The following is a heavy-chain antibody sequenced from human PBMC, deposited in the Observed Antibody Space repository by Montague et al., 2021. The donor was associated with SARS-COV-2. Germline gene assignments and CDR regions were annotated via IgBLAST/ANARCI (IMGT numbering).Heavy chain of an antibody. CDR2: IYYSGST. CDR3: ARDVGWYSSSWFDY. D-gene: IGHD6-13*01. CDR1: GGSISSGGYY. Sequence: TLSLTCTPSGGSISSGGYYWSWIRQHPGKGLEWIGYIYYSGSTYYNPSLKSRVTISVDTSKNQFSLKLNSVTAADTAVYYCARDVGWYSSSWFDYWGQGTLVTVSS. V-gene: IGHV4-31*03. J-gene: IGHJ4*02.